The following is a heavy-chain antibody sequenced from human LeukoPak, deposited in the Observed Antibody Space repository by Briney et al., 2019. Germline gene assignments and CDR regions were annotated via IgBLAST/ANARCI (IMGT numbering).Heavy chain of an antibody. D-gene: IGHD2-21*02. Sequence: PGGSLRLSCAASGFTFSSYALSWVRQAPGKGLEWVSAIGGSGDSTYYADSVKGRFTISRDNAGNSVYLQMNSLRAEDTAVYYCTTSLPHIVEVTTSDGGNWGQGTLVTVSS. V-gene: IGHV3-23*01. CDR2: IGGSGDST. CDR1: GFTFSSYA. CDR3: TTSLPHIVEVTTSDGGN. J-gene: IGHJ4*02.